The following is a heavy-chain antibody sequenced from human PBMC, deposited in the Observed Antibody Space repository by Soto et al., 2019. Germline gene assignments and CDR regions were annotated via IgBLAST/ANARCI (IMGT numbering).Heavy chain of an antibody. D-gene: IGHD1-26*01. Sequence: QVQLQESGPGLVKPSQTLSLTCIVSGDSISRGGYFWTWIRQHPGKGLEWIGYIYDSGSAFYNPSLTSRVTMSVDTSKNQFSLNLRSVTAADTAVFYCARGILRPNHYMDVWGKGTAVAASS. CDR1: GDSISRGGYF. V-gene: IGHV4-31*03. CDR3: ARGILRPNHYMDV. J-gene: IGHJ6*03. CDR2: IYDSGSA.